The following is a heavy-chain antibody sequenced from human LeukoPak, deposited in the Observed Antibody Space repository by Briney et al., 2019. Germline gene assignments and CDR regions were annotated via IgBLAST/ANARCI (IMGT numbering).Heavy chain of an antibody. Sequence: ASVKVSCKASGYTFTDYYMNWVRQAPGQGLEWMGRIIPNTGGSNYAQNFQGRVTMTRDTSISTAYMELSRLRSDDTAVYYCARSVTVAIWFGEAYCDYWGQGTLVTVSS. V-gene: IGHV1-2*06. CDR3: ARSVTVAIWFGEAYCDY. J-gene: IGHJ4*02. CDR2: IIPNTGGS. CDR1: GYTFTDYY. D-gene: IGHD3-10*01.